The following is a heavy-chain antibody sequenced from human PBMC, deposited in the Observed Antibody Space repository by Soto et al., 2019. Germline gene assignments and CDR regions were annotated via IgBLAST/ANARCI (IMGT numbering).Heavy chain of an antibody. J-gene: IGHJ6*03. D-gene: IGHD1-26*01. CDR2: IWYDGSNK. CDR1: GFTFSSYG. V-gene: IGHV3-33*01. CDR3: ARNLEWDPIGYYYYYRDV. Sequence: QVQLVESGGGVVQPGRSLRLSCAASGFTFSSYGMHWVRQAPGKGLEWVAVIWYDGSNKYYADSVKGGFTISRDNSKNTLYLQMNSLRAEDTAVYYCARNLEWDPIGYYYYYRDVWGKGTTVTVSS.